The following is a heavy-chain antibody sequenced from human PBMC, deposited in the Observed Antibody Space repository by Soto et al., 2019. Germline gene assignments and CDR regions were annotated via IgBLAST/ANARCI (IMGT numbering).Heavy chain of an antibody. CDR2: INAGNGNT. Sequence: SVKVSCKASGYTITSYGMHSVRHAPGQRFERMGWINAGNGNTKYSQKFQGRVTITRDTSASTAYMELSSLRSEDTAVYYCARDDSGSYGGDFDYWGQGTLVTVSS. CDR1: GYTITSYG. J-gene: IGHJ4*02. V-gene: IGHV1-3*01. D-gene: IGHD1-26*01. CDR3: ARDDSGSYGGDFDY.